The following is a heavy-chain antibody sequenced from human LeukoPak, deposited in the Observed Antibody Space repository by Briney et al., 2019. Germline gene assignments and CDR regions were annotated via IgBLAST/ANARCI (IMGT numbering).Heavy chain of an antibody. CDR1: GYSISSGYY. CDR2: IYHSGST. D-gene: IGHD1-1*01. CDR3: ARDDGEPTGNFDY. J-gene: IGHJ4*02. Sequence: SETLSLTCAVSGYSISSGYYWGWIRQPPGKGLEWIGSIYHSGSTYYNPSLKSPVTISVDTSKNQFSLKLSSVIAADTAVYYCARDDGEPTGNFDYWGQGTLVTVSS. V-gene: IGHV4-38-2*02.